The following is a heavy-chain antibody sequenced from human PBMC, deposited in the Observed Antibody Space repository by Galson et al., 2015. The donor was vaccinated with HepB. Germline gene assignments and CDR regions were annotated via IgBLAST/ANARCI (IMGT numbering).Heavy chain of an antibody. CDR1: GFRFDARW. Sequence: SLRLSCAASGFRFDARWMRWARQGPGKGVEWVANIKQEGNENSYADSVKGRFTISRDNARNSLFLHMNSLRGEDTAVYYCVRSQYSGSWGQGTLVTVSS. CDR2: IKQEGNEN. V-gene: IGHV3-7*01. D-gene: IGHD3-10*01. CDR3: VRSQYSGS. J-gene: IGHJ5*02.